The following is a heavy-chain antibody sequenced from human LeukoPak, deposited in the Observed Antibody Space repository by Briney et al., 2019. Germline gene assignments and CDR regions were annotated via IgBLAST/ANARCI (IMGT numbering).Heavy chain of an antibody. CDR2: INHSGTT. V-gene: IGHV4-34*01. CDR1: GGSFSGYY. J-gene: IGHJ4*02. CDR3: SRGLSDVY. Sequence: SETLSLTCAVHGGSFSGYYWTWIRQPPGKGLEWIGEINHSGTTNYNPSLKSRVTISVDTSKNQFSLKLTSVTAADTAVYYCSRGLSDVYWGQGTLVTVSS.